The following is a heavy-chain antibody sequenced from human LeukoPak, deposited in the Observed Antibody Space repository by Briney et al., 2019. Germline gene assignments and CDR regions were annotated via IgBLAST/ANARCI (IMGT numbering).Heavy chain of an antibody. V-gene: IGHV1-46*01. Sequence: GASVKVSCKASGYTFTSYYMHWVRQAPGQGLEWMGIINPSGGSTNYAQKFQGRVTMTRDTSTSTVYMELSSLRSEDTAVYYCARSIVGATPTYWYFDLWGRGTLVTVSS. CDR2: INPSGGST. J-gene: IGHJ2*01. CDR3: ARSIVGATPTYWYFDL. CDR1: GYTFTSYY. D-gene: IGHD1-26*01.